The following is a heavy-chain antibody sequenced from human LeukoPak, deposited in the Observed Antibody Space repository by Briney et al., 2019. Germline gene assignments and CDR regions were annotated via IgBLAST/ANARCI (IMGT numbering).Heavy chain of an antibody. Sequence: PGGSLRLSCAASAFTFDDYGMSWVRQAPGKGLEWVSGINWNGGSTGYADSVKGRFTISRDNAKNSLYLQMNSLRAEDTAVYYCARDGYYASMDVWGKGTTVTVSS. V-gene: IGHV3-20*04. CDR3: ARDGYYASMDV. CDR2: INWNGGST. J-gene: IGHJ6*04. D-gene: IGHD2/OR15-2a*01. CDR1: AFTFDDYG.